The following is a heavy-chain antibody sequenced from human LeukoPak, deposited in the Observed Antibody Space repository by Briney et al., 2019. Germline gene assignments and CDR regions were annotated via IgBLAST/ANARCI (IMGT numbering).Heavy chain of an antibody. CDR2: ISSSSSTI. D-gene: IGHD6-19*01. V-gene: IGHV3-48*01. Sequence: GGSLRLSCEASGFTFSSYSMNWVRQAPGKGLEWVSYISSSSSTIYYADSVKGRFTISRDNAKNSLYLQMNSLRAEDTAVYYCARDSPKQWLVTDAFDIWGQGTMVTVSS. CDR3: ARDSPKQWLVTDAFDI. CDR1: GFTFSSYS. J-gene: IGHJ3*02.